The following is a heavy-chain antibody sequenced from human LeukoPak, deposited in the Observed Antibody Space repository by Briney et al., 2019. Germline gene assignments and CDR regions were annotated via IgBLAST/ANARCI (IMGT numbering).Heavy chain of an antibody. CDR1: GGSISSGDYY. CDR3: ARVSLKSGLAGYYMDV. V-gene: IGHV4-39*07. J-gene: IGHJ6*03. D-gene: IGHD5-12*01. Sequence: SETLSLTCTVSGGSISSGDYYWSWIRQPPGKGLEWIGSIYYSGSTYYNPSLKSRVTISVDTSKNQFSLKLSSVTAADTAVYYCARVSLKSGLAGYYMDVWGKGTTVTVSS. CDR2: IYYSGST.